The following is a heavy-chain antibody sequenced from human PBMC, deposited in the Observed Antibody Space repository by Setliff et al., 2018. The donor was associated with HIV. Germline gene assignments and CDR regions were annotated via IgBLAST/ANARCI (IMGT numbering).Heavy chain of an antibody. Sequence: TLSLTCTVSGGSISSGDYYWSWIRQPPGKGLEWIGYIYYSGSTNYNPSLKSRVTISVDTSKNQFSLKLSSVTAADTAVYYCARRPAGAVAGGYGMDVWGQGTTVTVSS. CDR1: GGSISSGDYY. D-gene: IGHD6-19*01. J-gene: IGHJ6*02. CDR3: ARRPAGAVAGGYGMDV. CDR2: IYYSGST. V-gene: IGHV4-30-4*08.